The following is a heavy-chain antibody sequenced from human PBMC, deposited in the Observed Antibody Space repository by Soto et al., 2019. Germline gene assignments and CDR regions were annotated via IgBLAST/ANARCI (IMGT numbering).Heavy chain of an antibody. J-gene: IGHJ4*02. Sequence: PSETLSLTCTVSGASIADPDYWWAGIRQPPGGGLEFIGTIFYTGGTYSSPSLKSRLTMSVDTSKSQFSLRLNSVTAADTAVYHCARQVGGGSWSLDHWGRGTLVTVSS. V-gene: IGHV4-39*01. CDR1: GASIADPDYW. CDR2: IFYTGGT. CDR3: ARQVGGGSWSLDH. D-gene: IGHD6-13*01.